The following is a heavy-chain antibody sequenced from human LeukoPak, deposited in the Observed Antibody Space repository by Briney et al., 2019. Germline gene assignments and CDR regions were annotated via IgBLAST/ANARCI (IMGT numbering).Heavy chain of an antibody. J-gene: IGHJ5*02. CDR1: GFTFSRYA. D-gene: IGHD3-16*01. Sequence: GGSLRLSCAASGFTFSRYAMSWVRQAPGKGLEWVSSINADGDSTYYADSVKGRFTFSRDNSRSTLYLQMNSLRAEDTAIYFCAKDRGELDPWGQGTLVTVSS. CDR2: INADGDST. CDR3: AKDRGELDP. V-gene: IGHV3-23*01.